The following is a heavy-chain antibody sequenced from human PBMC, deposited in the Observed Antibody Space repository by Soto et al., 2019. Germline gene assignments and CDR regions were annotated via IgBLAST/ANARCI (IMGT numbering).Heavy chain of an antibody. CDR3: AQHASGSSVAY. CDR1: GGTFSSYT. Sequence: QVQLVQSGAEVKKPGSSVKVSCKASGGTFSSYTISWVRQDPGQGLEWMGGIIPIFGAAKSAQKFQDRLPVTADESTSTAYLELRSLRSEDTAVYYCAQHASGSSVAYWGQGTLVIVSS. V-gene: IGHV1-69*01. J-gene: IGHJ4*02. D-gene: IGHD1-26*01. CDR2: IIPIFGAA.